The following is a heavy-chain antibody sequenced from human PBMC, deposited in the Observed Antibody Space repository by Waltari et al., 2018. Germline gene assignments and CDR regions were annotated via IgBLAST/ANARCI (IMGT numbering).Heavy chain of an antibody. J-gene: IGHJ4*02. CDR1: GSTSGYHA. D-gene: IGHD5-18*01. V-gene: IGHV3-30*07. Sequence: QVQLVESGGGVVHPGRSLSLSCDASGSTSGYHAIHWVRQAPGKGLEWVAGISYDGSDEYYADSVRGRFTISRDDSKDTVNLQMNSLRPEDTAVYYCARDGPLQIQSWYSFDYWGQGTLVTVSS. CDR2: ISYDGSDE. CDR3: ARDGPLQIQSWYSFDY.